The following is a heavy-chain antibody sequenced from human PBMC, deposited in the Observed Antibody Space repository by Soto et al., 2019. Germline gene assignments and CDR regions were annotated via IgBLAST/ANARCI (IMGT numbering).Heavy chain of an antibody. CDR1: GFTFSNAW. V-gene: IGHV3-15*01. CDR3: TTARTYCSGGSCYKGHDAFDI. J-gene: IGHJ3*02. D-gene: IGHD2-15*01. CDR2: IKSKTDGGTT. Sequence: EVQLVESGGGLVKPGGSLRLSCAASGFTFSNAWMSWVRQAPGKGLEWVGRIKSKTDGGTTDYAAPVKGRFTISREDSKNTLYMQMNSLKTEDTAVYYCTTARTYCSGGSCYKGHDAFDIWGQGTMVTGSS.